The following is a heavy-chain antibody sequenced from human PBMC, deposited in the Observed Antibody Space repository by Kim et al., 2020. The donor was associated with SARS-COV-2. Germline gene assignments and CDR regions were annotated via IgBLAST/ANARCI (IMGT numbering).Heavy chain of an antibody. Sequence: GGSLRLSCAASGFTFSSYGMHWVRQAPGKGLEWVAVISYDGSNKYYADSVKGRFTISRDNSKNTLYLQMNSLRAEDTAVYYCAKDSSSSWGESWFDPWGQGTLVTVSS. J-gene: IGHJ5*02. CDR1: GFTFSSYG. D-gene: IGHD6-13*01. CDR3: AKDSSSSWGESWFDP. V-gene: IGHV3-30*18. CDR2: ISYDGSNK.